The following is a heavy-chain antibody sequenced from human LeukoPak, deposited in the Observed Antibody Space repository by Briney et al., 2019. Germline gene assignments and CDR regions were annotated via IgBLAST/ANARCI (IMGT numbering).Heavy chain of an antibody. CDR2: IIPIFGTA. Sequence: SVKVSCKASGYTFTSYAMNWVRQAPGQGLEWMGGIIPIFGTANYAQKFQGRVTITADESTSTAYMELSSLRSEDTAVYYCARANSTYYDFWSGSRQSYYYSYMDVWGKGTTVTVSS. CDR1: GYTFTSYA. J-gene: IGHJ6*03. V-gene: IGHV1-69*13. D-gene: IGHD3-3*01. CDR3: ARANSTYYDFWSGSRQSYYYSYMDV.